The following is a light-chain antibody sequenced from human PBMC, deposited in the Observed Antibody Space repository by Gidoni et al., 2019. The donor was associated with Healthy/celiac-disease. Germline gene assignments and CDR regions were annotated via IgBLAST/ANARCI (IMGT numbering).Light chain of an antibody. Sequence: QSVPTQPPSAPGSPGQRVTISCSGSSANIGSNTVNWYQQLPGTAPKLLIDSNNQRPSGVPDRFSGSKSGTSASLAISGLQSEDEADYYCAAWDDSLNGVVFGGGTKLTVL. J-gene: IGLJ2*01. CDR2: SNN. V-gene: IGLV1-44*01. CDR3: AAWDDSLNGVV. CDR1: SANIGSNT.